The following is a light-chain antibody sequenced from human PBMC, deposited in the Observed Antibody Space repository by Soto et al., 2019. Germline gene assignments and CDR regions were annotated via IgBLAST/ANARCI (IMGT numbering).Light chain of an antibody. CDR3: SSLSGGNIRV. J-gene: IGLJ1*01. Sequence: QSALTQPASVSGSPGQSIAISCTGTSSDVGGYNFVSWYQQHPDKAPKLIVYEVTHRPSGVSNRFSGSKSGNTASLTISGLQGEDEDDYYCSSLSGGNIRVFGTGTKVTVL. V-gene: IGLV2-14*01. CDR1: SSDVGGYNF. CDR2: EVT.